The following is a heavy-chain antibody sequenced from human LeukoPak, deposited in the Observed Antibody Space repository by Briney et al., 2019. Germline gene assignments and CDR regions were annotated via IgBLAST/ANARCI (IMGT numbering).Heavy chain of an antibody. Sequence: PSETLSLTCGVSGDSIISSHWWSWVRQPPGKGLEWIGEIYHSGSTNYNPSLKSRVTISVDTSKNQFSLKLSSVTAADTAVYYCARGLLRLGESLDYWGQGTLVTVSS. V-gene: IGHV4-4*02. D-gene: IGHD5/OR15-5a*01. CDR2: IYHSGST. CDR3: ARGLLRLGESLDY. J-gene: IGHJ4*02. CDR1: GDSIISSHW.